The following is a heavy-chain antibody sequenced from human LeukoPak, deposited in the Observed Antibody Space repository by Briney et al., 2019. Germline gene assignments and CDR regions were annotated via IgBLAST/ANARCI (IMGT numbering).Heavy chain of an antibody. D-gene: IGHD4-23*01. V-gene: IGHV5-51*01. CDR1: GYSFSNYW. CDR2: IYPGDSDT. CDR3: VRPYGGNSGN. J-gene: IGHJ4*02. Sequence: GESLKISCKDSGYSFSNYWIGWVRQMPGRGLDWMGIIYPGDSDTKYSPSFRGQVTISADRSVSTAYLQWSSLKASDSAMCYCVRPYGGNSGNWGQGTLVTVSS.